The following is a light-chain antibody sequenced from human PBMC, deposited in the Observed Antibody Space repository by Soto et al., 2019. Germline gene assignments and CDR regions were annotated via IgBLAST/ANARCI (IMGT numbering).Light chain of an antibody. J-gene: IGKJ1*01. V-gene: IGKV3-15*01. CDR2: GAT. Sequence: IVMTQSPATLSVSPGERATLSCRASQRVNNNVAWYQQKPGQSPRLLVYGATARATGVPARFSGSGSGTQFTLTISSLQSEDFAVYYCQQYNKWRQTFGQGTKVDIK. CDR3: QQYNKWRQT. CDR1: QRVNNN.